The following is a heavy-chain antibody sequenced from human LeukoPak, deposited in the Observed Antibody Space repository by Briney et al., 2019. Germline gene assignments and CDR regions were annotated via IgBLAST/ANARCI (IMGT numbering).Heavy chain of an antibody. CDR3: ARVVKADSSGRPPYYFYHGMDV. D-gene: IGHD3-22*01. V-gene: IGHV1-18*01. CDR1: GYTFTSYG. CDR2: ISAYNGNT. J-gene: IGHJ6*02. Sequence: GASVKVSCKASGYTFTSYGISWVRQAPGQGLEWMGWISAYNGNTNYAQKLQGRVTLTTDTSTTTVYMELRNLRSDDTAVYYCARVVKADSSGRPPYYFYHGMDVWGQGTTVSVSS.